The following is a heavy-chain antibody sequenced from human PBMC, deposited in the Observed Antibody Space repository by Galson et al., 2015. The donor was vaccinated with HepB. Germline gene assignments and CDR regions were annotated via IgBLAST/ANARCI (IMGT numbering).Heavy chain of an antibody. CDR1: GFTFDDYG. J-gene: IGHJ4*02. V-gene: IGHV3-20*04. CDR3: ARDRGGSYRFDY. D-gene: IGHD1-26*01. CDR2: INWNGGST. Sequence: SLRLSCAASGFTFDDYGMSWVRQAPGKGLEWVSGINWNGGSTGYADSVKGRFTISRDNAKNSLYLQMNSLRAEDTALYYCARDRGGSYRFDYWGQGTLVTVSS.